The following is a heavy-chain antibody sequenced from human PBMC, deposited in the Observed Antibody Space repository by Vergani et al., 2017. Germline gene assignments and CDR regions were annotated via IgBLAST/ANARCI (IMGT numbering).Heavy chain of an antibody. CDR2: ISGSGGST. V-gene: IGHV3-23*01. Sequence: EVQLLESGGGLVQPGGSLRLSCAASGFTFSSYAMSWVRQAPGKGLEWVSAISGSGGSTYYADSVKGRFTISRDNSKNKLYLQMNSLRAEDTAVYYCASPAYCGGDCYPHHYYYYYMDVWGKGTTVTVSS. CDR3: ASPAYCGGDCYPHHYYYYYMDV. J-gene: IGHJ6*03. D-gene: IGHD2-21*01. CDR1: GFTFSSYA.